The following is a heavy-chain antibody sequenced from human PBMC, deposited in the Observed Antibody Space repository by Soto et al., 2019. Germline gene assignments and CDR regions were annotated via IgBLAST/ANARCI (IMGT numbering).Heavy chain of an antibody. V-gene: IGHV5-51*03. CDR2: IYPGDSDT. J-gene: IGHJ4*02. Sequence: EVQLVPSGAEVQKPGESLKISCKGSGYSFTSYLIAWVRQMPGKGLGWMGIIYPGDSDTRYNPSFQGQVTISADTSISTAYLQWSSLKASDTAMYYCARLGVAVAQYYFDSWGQGTLVTVSS. CDR1: GYSFTSYL. CDR3: ARLGVAVAQYYFDS. D-gene: IGHD6-19*01.